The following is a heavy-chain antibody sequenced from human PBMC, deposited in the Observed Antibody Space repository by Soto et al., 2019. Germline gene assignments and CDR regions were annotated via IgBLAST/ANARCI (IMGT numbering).Heavy chain of an antibody. Sequence: VGSLRLSYAASEFMFRNYWMSWVRQAPGKGLEWVAIIKQDGSDKYYVDSVKGRFTISRDNAKNSLYLQMNSLRIEDAAVYYCARNRDYAFDYWGRGTLVNVSS. CDR2: IKQDGSDK. CDR1: EFMFRNYW. D-gene: IGHD4-17*01. J-gene: IGHJ4*02. CDR3: ARNRDYAFDY. V-gene: IGHV3-7*01.